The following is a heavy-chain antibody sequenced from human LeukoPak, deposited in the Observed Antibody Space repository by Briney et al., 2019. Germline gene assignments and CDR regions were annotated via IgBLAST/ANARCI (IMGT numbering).Heavy chain of an antibody. CDR2: ISPDGSQA. CDR1: GFSLSNYW. Sequence: PGGSLRLSCAASGFSLSNYWMHWVRQAPGKGLMWVSQISPDGSQAFYADSVKGRFTISRDNAKNTLFLQMDSLRAEDTALYYCVRSLRSADFWGQGTLVTVSS. V-gene: IGHV3-74*01. CDR3: VRSLRSADF. J-gene: IGHJ4*02.